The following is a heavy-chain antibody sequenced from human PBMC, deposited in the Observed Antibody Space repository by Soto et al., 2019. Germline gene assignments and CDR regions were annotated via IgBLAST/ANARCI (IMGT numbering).Heavy chain of an antibody. CDR2: IIPIFGTA. D-gene: IGHD2-2*01. J-gene: IGHJ5*02. V-gene: IGHV1-69*06. Sequence: QVQLVQSGAEVKKPGSSVKVSCKASGGTFSSYAISWVRLAPGQGLEWMGGIIPIFGTAHYAQKFQGRVTITADKSTSTAYMELGSLRSEETAVYYCARVGCSRTSCSWFDPWGQGTLVTVSS. CDR3: ARVGCSRTSCSWFDP. CDR1: GGTFSSYA.